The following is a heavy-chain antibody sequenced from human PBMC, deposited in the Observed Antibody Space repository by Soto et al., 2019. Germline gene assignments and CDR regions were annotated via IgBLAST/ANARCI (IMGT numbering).Heavy chain of an antibody. CDR3: ARHDYSNYEIPKWFDP. D-gene: IGHD4-4*01. V-gene: IGHV4-39*01. CDR1: GDSISSSHYY. Sequence: SETLSLTCMVSGDSISSSHYYWAWIRQPPGRGLEWIGTINYSGSTYYNPSLKSLVSISVDTSKNQFSLKLSSVTAADTAVYYCARHDYSNYEIPKWFDPWGQGTRVTVSS. CDR2: INYSGST. J-gene: IGHJ5*02.